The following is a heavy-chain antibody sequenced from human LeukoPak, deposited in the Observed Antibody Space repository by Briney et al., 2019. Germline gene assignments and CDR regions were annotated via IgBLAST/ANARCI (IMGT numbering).Heavy chain of an antibody. D-gene: IGHD3-10*01. J-gene: IGHJ4*02. CDR2: INHSGST. Sequence: SETLSLTCAVYGGSFSGYYWSWIRQPPGKGLEWIGEINHSGSTNYNPSLKSRVTISVDTSKNQFSLKLSSVTAADTAVYYCARGRGTQYGSGIPYSDYWGQGTLVTVSS. CDR1: GGSFSGYY. CDR3: ARGRGTQYGSGIPYSDY. V-gene: IGHV4-34*01.